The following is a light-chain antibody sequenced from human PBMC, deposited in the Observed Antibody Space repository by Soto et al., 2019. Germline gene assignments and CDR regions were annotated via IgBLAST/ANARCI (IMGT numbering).Light chain of an antibody. Sequence: DIQMTQSPSSLSASVGDRITITCRASQSISFYLNWYQQKPGKAPKFLMYGASFLQSGFPSRFSGSGAGTEFTLTIHSLQPEDVATYYCQHSFITPLTFGQGTKVEIK. V-gene: IGKV1-39*01. CDR2: GAS. CDR1: QSISFY. CDR3: QHSFITPLT. J-gene: IGKJ1*01.